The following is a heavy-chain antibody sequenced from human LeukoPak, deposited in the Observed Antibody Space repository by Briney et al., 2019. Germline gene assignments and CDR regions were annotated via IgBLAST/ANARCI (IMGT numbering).Heavy chain of an antibody. Sequence: PSETLSLTCAVYGGSFSGYYWGWIRQPPGKGLEWIGSIYYSGSTYYNPSLKSRVTISVDTSKNQFSLKLSSVTAADTAVYYCARLRVGSLFSGAQDNWFDPWGQGTLVTVSS. J-gene: IGHJ5*02. CDR2: IYYSGST. V-gene: IGHV4-39*01. CDR1: GGSFSGYY. CDR3: ARLRVGSLFSGAQDNWFDP. D-gene: IGHD3-10*01.